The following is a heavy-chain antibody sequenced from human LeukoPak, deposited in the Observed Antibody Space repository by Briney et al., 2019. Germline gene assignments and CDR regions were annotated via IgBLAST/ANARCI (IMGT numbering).Heavy chain of an antibody. CDR1: GYTLTELS. CDR2: FDPEDGET. D-gene: IGHD6-13*01. Sequence: ASVKVSCKVSGYTLTELSMHWVRQAPGKGLEWMGGFDPEDGETIYAQKFQGRVTMTRDTSTSTVYMELSSLRSEDTAVYYCARDLPIIESGSWYFGYWGQGALVTVSS. V-gene: IGHV1-24*01. J-gene: IGHJ4*02. CDR3: ARDLPIIESGSWYFGY.